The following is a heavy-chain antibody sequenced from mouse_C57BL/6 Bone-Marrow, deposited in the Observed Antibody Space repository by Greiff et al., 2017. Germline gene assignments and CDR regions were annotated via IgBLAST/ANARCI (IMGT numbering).Heavy chain of an antibody. Sequence: VQLQQPGAELVKPGASVTLSCKASGYTFTSYWMHWVKQRPGQGLEWIGMIHPNSGSTNYNEKFKSKATLTVDKSSSTAYMQLSSLTSEDSAVYYCARGDYYGSSLWYFDVWGTGTTVTVSS. J-gene: IGHJ1*03. CDR3: ARGDYYGSSLWYFDV. CDR2: IHPNSGST. V-gene: IGHV1-64*01. D-gene: IGHD1-1*01. CDR1: GYTFTSYW.